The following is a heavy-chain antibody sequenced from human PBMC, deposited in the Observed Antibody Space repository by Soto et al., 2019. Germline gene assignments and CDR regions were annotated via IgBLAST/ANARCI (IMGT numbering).Heavy chain of an antibody. CDR1: GGTFSGHA. CDR2: LIPLFGTT. CDR3: ARGPNWGYRFDS. Sequence: QVQLVQSGAEVKKPGSSVKVSCEASGGTFSGHAISWVRQAPGQGPEWMGGLIPLFGTTQHAQNFQDRLTITSEKSTSTAYMELTRLRFEDTAIYYCARGPNWGYRFDSCGQGTLVTVSS. D-gene: IGHD7-27*01. J-gene: IGHJ4*02. V-gene: IGHV1-69*06.